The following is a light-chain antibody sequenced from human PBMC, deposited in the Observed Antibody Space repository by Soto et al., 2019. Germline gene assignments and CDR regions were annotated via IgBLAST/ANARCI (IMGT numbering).Light chain of an antibody. CDR3: NSYTSTYTGV. V-gene: IGLV2-14*01. CDR1: SSDVGGYKY. Sequence: QSALTQPASVSGSPGQSITISCAGTSSDVGGYKYVSWYQQHPGKAPKLMIYEVSNRPSGVSNRFSGSKSGNTASLTISGLQAEDEADYYCNSYTSTYTGVLGTGTKVTVL. CDR2: EVS. J-gene: IGLJ1*01.